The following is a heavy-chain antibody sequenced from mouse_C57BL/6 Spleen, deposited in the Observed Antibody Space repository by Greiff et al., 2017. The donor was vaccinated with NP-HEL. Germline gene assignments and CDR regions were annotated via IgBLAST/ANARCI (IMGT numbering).Heavy chain of an antibody. CDR3: ARAGYYERVVAY. CDR1: GYTFTSYW. J-gene: IGHJ3*01. Sequence: QVQLQQPGAELVKPGASVKLSCKASGYTFTSYWMQWVKQRPGQGLEWIGEIDPSDSYTNYNQKFKGKATLTVDTSSSTAYMQLSSLTSEDSAVYYCARAGYYERVVAYWGQGTLVTVSA. CDR2: IDPSDSYT. V-gene: IGHV1-50*01. D-gene: IGHD2-3*01.